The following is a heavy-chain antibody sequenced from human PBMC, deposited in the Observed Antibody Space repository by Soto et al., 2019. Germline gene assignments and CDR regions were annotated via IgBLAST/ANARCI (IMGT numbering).Heavy chain of an antibody. CDR2: IYYSGST. CDR3: ARGNDFWSGYLPSGLDV. V-gene: IGHV4-61*01. CDR1: GGSVSSGSYY. J-gene: IGHJ6*02. Sequence: SETLSLTCTVSGGSVSSGSYYWSWIRQPPGKGLEWIGYIYYSGSTNYNPSLKSRVTISVDTSKNQFSLKLSSVTAADTAVYYCARGNDFWSGYLPSGLDVSGQGTTVTGSS. D-gene: IGHD3-3*01.